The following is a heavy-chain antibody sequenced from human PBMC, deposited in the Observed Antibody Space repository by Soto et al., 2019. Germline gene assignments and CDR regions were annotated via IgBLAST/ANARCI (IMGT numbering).Heavy chain of an antibody. J-gene: IGHJ4*02. CDR3: ARGELGELSSVLNFDY. CDR2: IYTSGST. Sequence: SETLSLTCTVSGGSISSYYWSWIRQPAGEGLEWIGRIYTSGSTNYNPSLKSRVTMSVDTSKNQFSLKLSSVTAADTAVYYCARGELGELSSVLNFDYWGQGTLVTVSS. D-gene: IGHD3-16*02. V-gene: IGHV4-4*07. CDR1: GGSISSYY.